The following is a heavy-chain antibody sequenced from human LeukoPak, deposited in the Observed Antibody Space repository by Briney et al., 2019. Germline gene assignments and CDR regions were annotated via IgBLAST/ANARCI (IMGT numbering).Heavy chain of an antibody. J-gene: IGHJ4*02. D-gene: IGHD6-13*01. Sequence: GGSLRLSCVASGFTFSSYWMHWVRQAPGKGLVWVSRINSDGSSTSYADSVKGRFTISRDNAKNTLYLQMNSLRAGDTAVYYCASQRYSSRGNYWGQGTLVTVSS. CDR3: ASQRYSSRGNY. CDR2: INSDGSST. CDR1: GFTFSSYW. V-gene: IGHV3-74*01.